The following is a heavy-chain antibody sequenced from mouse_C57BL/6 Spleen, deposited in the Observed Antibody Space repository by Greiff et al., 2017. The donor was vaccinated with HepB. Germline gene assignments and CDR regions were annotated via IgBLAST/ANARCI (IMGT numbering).Heavy chain of an antibody. CDR1: GFNIKDYY. CDR2: IDPEDGDT. D-gene: IGHD1-1*01. CDR3: TTYYGSSYTFAY. J-gene: IGHJ3*01. V-gene: IGHV14-1*01. Sequence: VQLKQSGAELVRPGASVKLSCTASGFNIKDYYMHWVKQRPEQGLEWIGRIDPEDGDTEYAPKFQGKATMTADTSSNTAYLQLSSLTSEDTAVYYCTTYYGSSYTFAYWGQGTLVTVSA.